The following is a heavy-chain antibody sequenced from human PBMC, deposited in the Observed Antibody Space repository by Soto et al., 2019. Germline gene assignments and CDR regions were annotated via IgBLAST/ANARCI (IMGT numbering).Heavy chain of an antibody. D-gene: IGHD1-26*01. Sequence: GGSLRLSCAASGFTFSSYAMHWVRQAPGKGLEWVAVISYDGSNKYYADSVKGRFTISRDNSKNTLYLQMNSLRAEDTAVYYCARAQTGVGAPYYFDYWGQGTLVTVSS. CDR3: ARAQTGVGAPYYFDY. CDR1: GFTFSSYA. CDR2: ISYDGSNK. V-gene: IGHV3-30-3*01. J-gene: IGHJ4*02.